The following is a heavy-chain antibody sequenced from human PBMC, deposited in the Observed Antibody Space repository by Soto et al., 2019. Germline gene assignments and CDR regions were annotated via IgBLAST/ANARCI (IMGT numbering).Heavy chain of an antibody. Sequence: PSETLSLTCTVSGGSVSSGSYYWSWIRQPPGKGLEWNGYIYYSGSTNYNPSLKSRVTISVDTSKNQFSLKLSSVTAADTAVYYCARGRDCSGGSCYSVWFDPWGQGTLVTVSS. CDR1: GGSVSSGSYY. CDR2: IYYSGST. V-gene: IGHV4-61*01. D-gene: IGHD2-15*01. CDR3: ARGRDCSGGSCYSVWFDP. J-gene: IGHJ5*02.